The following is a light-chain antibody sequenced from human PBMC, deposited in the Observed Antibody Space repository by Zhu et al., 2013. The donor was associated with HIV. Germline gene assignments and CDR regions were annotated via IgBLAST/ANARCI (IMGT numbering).Light chain of an antibody. CDR3: QHVNNNAA. CDR1: QAIGSA. J-gene: IGKJ3*01. V-gene: IGKV1D-13*01. Sequence: IQMAQSPSSVSASVGDRVTITCRASQAIGSALAWYQQKPGQSPNLLISDASNLKSGVPSRFSGSGSGTEFSLTISSLQPEDFATYYCQHVNNNAAFGPGTKVDV. CDR2: DAS.